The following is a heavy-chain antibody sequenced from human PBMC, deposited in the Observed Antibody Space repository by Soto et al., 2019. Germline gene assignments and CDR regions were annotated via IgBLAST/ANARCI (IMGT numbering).Heavy chain of an antibody. CDR2: INAGNGNT. J-gene: IGHJ4*02. V-gene: IGHV1-3*05. CDR1: GYTFTSYA. D-gene: IGHD6-19*01. CDR3: ARIAVAGRHDFDY. Sequence: QVQLVQSGAEEKKPGASVKVSCKASGYTFTSYAMHWVRQAPGQRLEWMGWINAGNGNTKYSQKFQGRVTITRDTSASTAYMELSSLRSEDTAVYYCARIAVAGRHDFDYWGQGTLVTVSS.